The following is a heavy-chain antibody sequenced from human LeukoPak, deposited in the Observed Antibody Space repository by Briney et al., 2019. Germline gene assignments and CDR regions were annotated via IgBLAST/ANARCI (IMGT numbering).Heavy chain of an antibody. V-gene: IGHV3-30*18. Sequence: GGSLRLSCAASGFTFSTYAVHWVRQAPGKGLEWVAVISSGGSDKYHAGSVKGRFTISRDNSKNTLYLQMDSLRAEDTAVYYCAKAFYYYGMDVWGQGTTVTVSS. CDR1: GFTFSTYA. J-gene: IGHJ6*02. CDR2: ISSGGSDK. CDR3: AKAFYYYGMDV.